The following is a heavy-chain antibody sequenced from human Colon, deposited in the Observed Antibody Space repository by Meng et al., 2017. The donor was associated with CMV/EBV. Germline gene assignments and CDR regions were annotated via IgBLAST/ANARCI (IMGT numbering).Heavy chain of an antibody. Sequence: ASVKVSCKASGYTFTSYDINWVRQATGQGLEWMGWMNPNSGNTGYAQKLQGRVTMTTDTSTSTAYMELRSLRSDDTAVYYCARWGNCRSISCYVYNYYGMDVWGQGTTVTVSS. CDR1: GYTFTSYD. D-gene: IGHD2-2*01. J-gene: IGHJ6*02. CDR2: MNPNSGNT. CDR3: ARWGNCRSISCYVYNYYGMDV. V-gene: IGHV1-8*01.